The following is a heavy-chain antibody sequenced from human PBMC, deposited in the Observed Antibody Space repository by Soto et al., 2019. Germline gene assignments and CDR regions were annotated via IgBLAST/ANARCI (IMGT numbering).Heavy chain of an antibody. CDR3: ARDSGYSYGPIDY. V-gene: IGHV4-59*05. D-gene: IGHD5-18*01. CDR2: IYYSGST. J-gene: IGHJ4*02. CDR1: GGSIGSYY. Sequence: SETLSLTCTVSGGSIGSYYWTWIRQPPGKGLEWIGSIYYSGSTYYNPSLKSRVTISVDTSKNQFSLKLSSVTAADTAVYYCARDSGYSYGPIDYWGQGTLVTVSS.